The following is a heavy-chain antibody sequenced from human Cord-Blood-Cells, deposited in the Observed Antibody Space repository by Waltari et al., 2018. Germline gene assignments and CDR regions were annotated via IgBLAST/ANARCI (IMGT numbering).Heavy chain of an antibody. CDR1: GYTFTGYY. J-gene: IGHJ4*02. D-gene: IGHD6-6*01. CDR2: INPNSVGT. Sequence: QVQLVQSGAEVKKPGASVKVSCKASGYTFTGYYMHWVRQAPGQGLEWMGWINPNSVGTNNAQKFQGRVTMTRDTSISTAYMGLSRLRADDTAVYYCATEGQLVAPFDYWGQGTLVTVSS. CDR3: ATEGQLVAPFDY. V-gene: IGHV1-2*02.